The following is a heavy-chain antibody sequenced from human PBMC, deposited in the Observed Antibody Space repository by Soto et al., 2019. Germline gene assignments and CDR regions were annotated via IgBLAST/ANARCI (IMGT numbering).Heavy chain of an antibody. CDR1: AGSITGDSYY. V-gene: IGHV4-61*01. J-gene: IGHJ4*02. CDR2: ISYNGRT. Sequence: PSETLSLTCNVSAGSITGDSYYWTCIRQPPGKGLEWLGYISYNGRTNYNPSLKSRVTISVDTSRKQFFLRLTSVTAADTAIYYCARDPCGSDCYSGLDYWGQGSLVTVSS. D-gene: IGHD2-21*02. CDR3: ARDPCGSDCYSGLDY.